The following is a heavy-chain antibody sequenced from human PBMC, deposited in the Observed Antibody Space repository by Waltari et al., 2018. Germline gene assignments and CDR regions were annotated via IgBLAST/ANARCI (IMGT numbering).Heavy chain of an antibody. CDR1: GFPFSSYG. V-gene: IGHV3-33*01. CDR3: ARVAAAGTGYYYYGMDV. D-gene: IGHD6-13*01. J-gene: IGHJ6*02. Sequence: QVQLVESGGGVVQPGRSLRLSCAASGFPFSSYGMHWVRQAPGQGLEWVAVIWYDGSNKYYADSVKGRFTISRDNSKNTLYLQMNSLRAEDTAVYYCARVAAAGTGYYYYGMDVWGQGTTVTVSS. CDR2: IWYDGSNK.